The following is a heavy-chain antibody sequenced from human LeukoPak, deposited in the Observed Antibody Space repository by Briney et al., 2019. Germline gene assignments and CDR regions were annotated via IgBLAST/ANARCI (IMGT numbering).Heavy chain of an antibody. CDR1: GYTFTSYG. D-gene: IGHD2-21*02. Sequence: ASVKVPCKASGYTFTSYGISWVRQAPGQGLEWMGWINPNSGGTNYAQKFQGRVTMTRDTSISTAYMELSRLRSDDTAVYYCARGVVVTAIPYYFDYWGQGTLVTVSS. J-gene: IGHJ4*02. CDR3: ARGVVVTAIPYYFDY. CDR2: INPNSGGT. V-gene: IGHV1-2*02.